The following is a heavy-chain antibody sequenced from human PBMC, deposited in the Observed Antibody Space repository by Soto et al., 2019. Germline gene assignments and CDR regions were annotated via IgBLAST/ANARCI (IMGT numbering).Heavy chain of an antibody. CDR2: INQDGSER. CDR3: ARARIAVAY. CDR1: GFTFTNHW. Sequence: EVQLVESGGGWVQPGGSLRLSCAASGFTFTNHWMNWVRQAPGKGLEWVANINQDGSERYYMDSVKGRFTISRNNAKNSLYLQVNSLRDEDTAVYYCARARIAVAYWGQGTLVTVSS. V-gene: IGHV3-7*01. D-gene: IGHD6-19*01. J-gene: IGHJ4*02.